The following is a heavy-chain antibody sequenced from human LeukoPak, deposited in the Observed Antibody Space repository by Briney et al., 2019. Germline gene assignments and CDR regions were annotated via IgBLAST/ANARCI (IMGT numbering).Heavy chain of an antibody. V-gene: IGHV3-11*01. CDR1: GFTFSDYY. D-gene: IGHD6-13*01. J-gene: IGHJ4*02. Sequence: GGSLRLSCAASGFTFSDYYMSWIRQAPGRGLEWVSYISSSGSTIYYADSVKGRFTISRDNAKNSLYLQMNSLRAEDTAVYYCARASGSSSWSFDYWGQGTLVTVSS. CDR3: ARASGSSSWSFDY. CDR2: ISSSGSTI.